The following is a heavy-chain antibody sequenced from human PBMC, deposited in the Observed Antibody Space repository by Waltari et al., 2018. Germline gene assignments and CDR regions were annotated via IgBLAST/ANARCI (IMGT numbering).Heavy chain of an antibody. J-gene: IGHJ4*02. CDR2: RYSECGA. CDR1: GFTVNNNY. Sequence: EVKLVESGGGLIQPGGSLRLSCAASGFTVNNNYMSWVRQAPGKGLGWVSLRYSECGAYYADSVKGRFTISRDNSKNTVYLQMDSLRADDTAVYYCATPLTGRAYWGQGTLVTVSS. CDR3: ATPLTGRAY. V-gene: IGHV3-53*01.